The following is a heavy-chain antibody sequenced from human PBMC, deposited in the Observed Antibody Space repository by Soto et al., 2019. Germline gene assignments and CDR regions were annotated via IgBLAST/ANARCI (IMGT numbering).Heavy chain of an antibody. CDR1: GGSISSYY. D-gene: IGHD2-15*01. CDR3: ARDAYCSGGSCYFDP. V-gene: IGHV4-59*01. Sequence: SETLSLTCTVSGGSISSYYWSWIRQPPGKGLEWIGYIYYSGSTNYNPSLKSRVTISVDTSKNQFSLKLSSVTAADTAVYYCARDAYCSGGSCYFDPWGQGTLVTVSS. J-gene: IGHJ5*02. CDR2: IYYSGST.